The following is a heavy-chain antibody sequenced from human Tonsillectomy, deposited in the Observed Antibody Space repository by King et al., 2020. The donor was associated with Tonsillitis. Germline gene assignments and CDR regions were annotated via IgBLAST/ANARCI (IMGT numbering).Heavy chain of an antibody. J-gene: IGHJ6*03. CDR3: AKDLTGGDNSYYYMDV. V-gene: IGHV3-30*18. CDR1: VFSFSTSG. D-gene: IGHD7-27*01. CDR2: ISYDGSTK. Sequence: QVQLVESGGGVVQPGRSLRLSCAASVFSFSTSGMHWVRQAPGKGLEWVALISYDGSTKYYGDSVKGRFTISRDNFKNTLYLEMTSLKAEDTAVYYCAKDLTGGDNSYYYMDVWGKGTTVTVSS.